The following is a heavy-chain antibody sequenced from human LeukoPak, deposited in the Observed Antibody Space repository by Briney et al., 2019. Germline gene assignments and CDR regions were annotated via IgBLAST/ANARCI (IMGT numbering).Heavy chain of an antibody. CDR1: GGTFSSYA. J-gene: IGHJ4*02. V-gene: IGHV1-69*05. CDR3: ASHTYYYDSSGSMNPPHFDY. CDR2: IIPIFGTA. Sequence: ASVKVSCKASGGTFSSYAISWVRQAPGQGLEWMGGIIPIFGTANYAQKFQGRVTITTDESTSTAYMELSSLRSEDTAVYYCASHTYYYDSSGSMNPPHFDYWGQGTLVTVSS. D-gene: IGHD3-22*01.